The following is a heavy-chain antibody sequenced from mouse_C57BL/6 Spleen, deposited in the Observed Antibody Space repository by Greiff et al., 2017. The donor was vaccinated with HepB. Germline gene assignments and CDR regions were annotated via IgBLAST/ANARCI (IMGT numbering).Heavy chain of an antibody. CDR2: IYPSDSET. J-gene: IGHJ2*01. CDR3: ARWRGYTVGGYYFDY. CDR1: GYTFTSYW. V-gene: IGHV1-61*01. Sequence: VQLQQPGAELVRPGSSVKLSCKASGYTFTSYWMDWVKQRPGQGLEWIGNIYPSDSETHYNQKFKDKATLTVDKSSSTAYMQLSSLTSEDSAVYYCARWRGYTVGGYYFDYWGQGTTLTVSS. D-gene: IGHD1-1*01.